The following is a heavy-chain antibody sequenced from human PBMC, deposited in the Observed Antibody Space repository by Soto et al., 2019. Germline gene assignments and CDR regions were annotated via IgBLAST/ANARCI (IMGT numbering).Heavy chain of an antibody. V-gene: IGHV4-34*01. CDR2: INHSGST. CDR3: ARLAPDDILTGPDAFDI. CDR1: GGSFSGYY. D-gene: IGHD3-9*01. J-gene: IGHJ3*02. Sequence: LSETLSLTCAVYGGSFSGYYWSWIRQPPGKGLEWIGEINHSGSTNYNPSLKSRVTISVDTSKNQFSLKLSSVTAADTAVYYCARLAPDDILTGPDAFDIWGQGTMVTVSS.